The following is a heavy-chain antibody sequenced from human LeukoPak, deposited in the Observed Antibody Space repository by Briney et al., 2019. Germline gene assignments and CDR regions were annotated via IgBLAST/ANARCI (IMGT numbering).Heavy chain of an antibody. CDR1: GFSFSGYY. D-gene: IGHD1-26*01. CDR3: ARHPDGSLSLDY. V-gene: IGHV3-11*03. CDR2: ISSSGSHT. Sequence: PGGSLRLSCVASGFSFSGYYMSWIRQAPGKGLEWVSCISSSGSHTNYADSVTGRFTISRNNAKKSLHLQMNSLRAEDTAVYYCARHPDGSLSLDYWGQGTLVTVSS. J-gene: IGHJ4*02.